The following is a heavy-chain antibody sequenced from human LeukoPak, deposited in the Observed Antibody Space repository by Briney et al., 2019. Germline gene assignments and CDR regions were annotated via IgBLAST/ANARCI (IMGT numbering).Heavy chain of an antibody. D-gene: IGHD2-2*02. CDR3: ARDRGYTENYYYYGMDV. V-gene: IGHV3-11*01. Sequence: GGSLRLSCAASGFTFSSYAMSWIRQAPGKGLEWVSYISSSGSTIYYADSVKGRFTISRDNAKNSLYLQMNSLRAEDTAVYYCARDRGYTENYYYYGMDVWGQGTTVTVSS. J-gene: IGHJ6*02. CDR1: GFTFSSYA. CDR2: ISSSGSTI.